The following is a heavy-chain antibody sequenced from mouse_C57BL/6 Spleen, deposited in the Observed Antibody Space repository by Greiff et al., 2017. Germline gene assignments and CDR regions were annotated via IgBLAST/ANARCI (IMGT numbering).Heavy chain of an antibody. D-gene: IGHD2-4*01. V-gene: IGHV1-54*01. J-gene: IGHJ3*01. Sequence: VQLQQSGAELVRPGTSVKVSCKASGYAFTNYLIEWVKQRPGQGLEWIGVINPGSGGTNYNEKFKGKATLTADKSSSTAYMQLSSLTSEDYAVDFCAGRYCEYAWFAYWGQGTLVTVSA. CDR1: GYAFTNYL. CDR2: INPGSGGT. CDR3: AGRYCEYAWFAY.